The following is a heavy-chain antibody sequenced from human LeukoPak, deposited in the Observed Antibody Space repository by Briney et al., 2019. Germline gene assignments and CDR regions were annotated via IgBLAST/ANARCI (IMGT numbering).Heavy chain of an antibody. D-gene: IGHD6-25*01. V-gene: IGHV3-23*01. J-gene: IGHJ5*02. Sequence: GGSLRLSCAVSGFTFTNFAMMWVRQAPGKGLQWVSRITGDGATYYTDSVRGRFMLSRDTSKNTLYLQMNSLTAEDTALYYCAKGAAAGLVDWFDPWGQGTLVTVSS. CDR1: GFTFTNFA. CDR2: ITGDGAT. CDR3: AKGAAAGLVDWFDP.